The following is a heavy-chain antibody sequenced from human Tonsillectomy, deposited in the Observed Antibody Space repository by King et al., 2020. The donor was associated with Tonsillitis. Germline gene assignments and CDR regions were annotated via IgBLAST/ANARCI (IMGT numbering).Heavy chain of an antibody. V-gene: IGHV2-70*01. Sequence: TLKESGPALVKPTQTLTLTCTFSGFSLRISGMCVSWIRQPPGKALEWLALIDWDDDKYYSTSLKTRLTISKDTSRNQVVLTMTNMDPVDTATYYCARIRPRWDYYYGMDVWGQGTTVTVSS. J-gene: IGHJ6*02. CDR3: ARIRPRWDYYYGMDV. CDR2: IDWDDDK. D-gene: IGHD4-23*01. CDR1: GFSLRISGMC.